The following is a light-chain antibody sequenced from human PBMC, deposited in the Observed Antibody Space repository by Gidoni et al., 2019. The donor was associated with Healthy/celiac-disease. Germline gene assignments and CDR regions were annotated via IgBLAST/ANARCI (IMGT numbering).Light chain of an antibody. V-gene: IGLV1-51*01. CDR3: GTWDSSLSAGV. CDR2: DNN. Sequence: QSVLTQPTSVSAAPGQKVTISCSGSSSNIENNYVSWYQQLQGTAPKLLIYDNNKRPSGIPDRFSGSKSGTSATLGITGLQTGDEADYYCGTWDSSLSAGVFGGGTKLTVL. CDR1: SSNIENNY. J-gene: IGLJ3*02.